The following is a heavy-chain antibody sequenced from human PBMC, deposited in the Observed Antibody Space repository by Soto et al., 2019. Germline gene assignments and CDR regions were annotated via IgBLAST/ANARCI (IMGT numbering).Heavy chain of an antibody. CDR3: ARGGALRPNDNVALAF. D-gene: IGHD1-26*01. CDR1: GASITSGSYS. J-gene: IGHJ4*02. Sequence: SETLSLTCTVSGASITSGSYSWGWIRQAPGKGLEWIGNIHVTGYTAFSPSLKRRVTMSVDTSKNQFSLNVNSVTAADTAVYFCARGGALRPNDNVALAFWGKGTLVTVSS. V-gene: IGHV4-39*07. CDR2: IHVTGYT.